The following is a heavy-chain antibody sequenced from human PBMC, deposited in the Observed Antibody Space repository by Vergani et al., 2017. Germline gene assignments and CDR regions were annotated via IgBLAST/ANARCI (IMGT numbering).Heavy chain of an antibody. Sequence: QVQLVESGGNLVQPGRSLRLSCAAAGFKFSNFGMHWVRQVPGKGLEWVAFISYNGGNQYYADSVQGRFTISRDNTKNILYLQMSSLRVEDTALYYCTRDVGDTHMSIWPLNYHYFMDVWGEGTTVTVSS. CDR3: TRDVGDTHMSIWPLNYHYFMDV. CDR1: GFKFSNFG. CDR2: ISYNGGNQ. D-gene: IGHD6-6*01. J-gene: IGHJ6*03. V-gene: IGHV3-33*05.